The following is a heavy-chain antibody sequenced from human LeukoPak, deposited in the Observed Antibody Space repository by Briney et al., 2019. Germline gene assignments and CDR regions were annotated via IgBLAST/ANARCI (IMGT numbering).Heavy chain of an antibody. Sequence: SETLSLTCTVSGASISCLNNFWSCTRQPAGKGLGWNGRSYFSGSANYNPSLKHRVTIAVYTSKNKFSLNLGFVTAADTAVYYCASDNLRTALVTRWWHFDLWGRGTLVTVSS. V-gene: IGHV4-61*02. CDR2: SYFSGSA. D-gene: IGHD4-23*01. CDR3: ASDNLRTALVTRWWHFDL. CDR1: GASISCLNNF. J-gene: IGHJ2*01.